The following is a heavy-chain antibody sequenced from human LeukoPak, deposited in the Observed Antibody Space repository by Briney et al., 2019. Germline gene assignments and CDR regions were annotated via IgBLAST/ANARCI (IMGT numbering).Heavy chain of an antibody. J-gene: IGHJ4*02. CDR2: IYYSGST. CDR3: ARGGPGGIMITFGGVIVTTFFDY. V-gene: IGHV4-31*11. CDR1: GGSISSGGYS. D-gene: IGHD3-16*02. Sequence: PSQTLSLTCAVSGGSISSGGYSWSWLRQHPGKGLEWIGYIYYSGSTYYNPSLKSRVTISVDTSKNQFSLKLSSVTAADTAVYYCARGGPGGIMITFGGVIVTTFFDYWGQGTLVTVSS.